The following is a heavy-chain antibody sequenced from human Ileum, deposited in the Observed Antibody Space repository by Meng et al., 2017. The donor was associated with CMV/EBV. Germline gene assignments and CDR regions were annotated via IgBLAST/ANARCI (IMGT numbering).Heavy chain of an antibody. D-gene: IGHD3-10*01. J-gene: IGHJ4*02. CDR3: ARNYGSGNWNFFHY. V-gene: IGHV4-4*07. CDR1: GGSISNYY. CDR2: IYTSGTT. Sequence: QGQRQESGPGLLKTAQTLSLTCYVSGGSISNYYWSWIRQPAGKGLEWIAHIYTSGTTNYNPSLKSRVTMSVDTSRNQFSLKLTSVTAADTAVYYCARNYGSGNWNFFHYWGQGTLVTVSS.